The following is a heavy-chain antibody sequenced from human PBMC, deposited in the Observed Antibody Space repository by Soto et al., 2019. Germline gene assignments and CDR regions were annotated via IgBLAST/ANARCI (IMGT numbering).Heavy chain of an antibody. D-gene: IGHD3-10*01. Sequence: GGSLRLSCISSGFTFRTYTMNWVRQAPGKGLEWVSGIRGFSPYTFYAESVKGRFTISRDNAKNSLDLQMDSLRAEDTAVYYCTRDRGYDAHDYYYNAMDVWAEGTKVTVSS. CDR3: TRDRGYDAHDYYYNAMDV. CDR2: IRGFSPYT. CDR1: GFTFRTYT. J-gene: IGHJ6*01. V-gene: IGHV3-21*01.